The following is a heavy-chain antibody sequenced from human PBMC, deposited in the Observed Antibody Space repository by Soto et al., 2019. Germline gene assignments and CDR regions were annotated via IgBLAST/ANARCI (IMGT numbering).Heavy chain of an antibody. CDR2: IKPDGGEK. Sequence: LRLSCAASGFTFSTYWMSWVRQAPGKGLQWVANIKPDGGEKWYVDSVRGRFTISRDNVKNSLYLQMNNVRAEDTAVYYCARGDFYDSSGPFSDAFDIWGQGTMVTVSS. D-gene: IGHD3-22*01. J-gene: IGHJ3*02. CDR1: GFTFSTYW. V-gene: IGHV3-7*04. CDR3: ARGDFYDSSGPFSDAFDI.